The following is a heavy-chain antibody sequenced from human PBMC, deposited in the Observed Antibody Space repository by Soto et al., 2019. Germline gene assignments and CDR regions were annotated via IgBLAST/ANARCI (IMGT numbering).Heavy chain of an antibody. Sequence: EVQLLESGGGLVQPGGSLRLSCAASGFTFSSYAMSWVRQAPGKGLEWVSAISGSGGSTYYADSVKGRFTISRDNSKNTLYLQMNSLRAEDTAVYYCAKSETIVVVPAAIDYWGQGTLSPSPQ. J-gene: IGHJ4*02. V-gene: IGHV3-23*01. D-gene: IGHD2-2*01. CDR2: ISGSGGST. CDR3: AKSETIVVVPAAIDY. CDR1: GFTFSSYA.